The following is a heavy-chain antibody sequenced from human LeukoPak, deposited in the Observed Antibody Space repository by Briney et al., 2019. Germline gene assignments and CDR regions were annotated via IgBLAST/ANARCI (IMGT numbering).Heavy chain of an antibody. CDR2: ISYDGSNK. D-gene: IGHD3-10*01. V-gene: IGHV3-30*18. CDR1: GFTFSSYG. Sequence: GGSLRLSCAASGFTFSSYGMHWVRQAPGKGLEWVAVISYDGSNKYYADSVKGRFTISRDNSKNTLYLQMSSLRAEDTAVYYCAKEPGSYSHEGDYWGQGTLVTVSS. J-gene: IGHJ4*02. CDR3: AKEPGSYSHEGDY.